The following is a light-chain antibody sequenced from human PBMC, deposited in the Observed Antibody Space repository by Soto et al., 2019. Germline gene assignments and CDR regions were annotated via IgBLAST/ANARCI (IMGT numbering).Light chain of an antibody. CDR3: SSYTSSITLV. V-gene: IGLV2-14*01. CDR1: SSDVGNYNY. J-gene: IGLJ3*02. CDR2: EVN. Sequence: QSVLTQPASVSRSPGQSITISCTGTSSDVGNYNYVSWYQQHPGKAPKLMIYEVNNRPSGVSNRFSGSKSDNTASLTISGLQAEDEANYYCSSYTSSITLVFGGGTKLTVL.